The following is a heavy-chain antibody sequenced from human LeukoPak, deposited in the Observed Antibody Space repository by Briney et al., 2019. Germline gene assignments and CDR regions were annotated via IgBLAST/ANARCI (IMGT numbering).Heavy chain of an antibody. CDR3: ATGENWAHVLGAFDI. J-gene: IGHJ3*02. Sequence: GESLKISCKGSGYSFTSYWIGWVRHMPGKGLEWMGIIYPGDSDTRYSPSFQGQVTISADKSISTAYLQWSSLKASDTAMYYCATGENWAHVLGAFDIWGQGTMVTVSS. D-gene: IGHD7-27*01. V-gene: IGHV5-51*01. CDR1: GYSFTSYW. CDR2: IYPGDSDT.